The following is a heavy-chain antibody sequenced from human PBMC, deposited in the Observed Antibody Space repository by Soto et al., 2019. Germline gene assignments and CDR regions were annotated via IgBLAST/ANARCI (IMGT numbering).Heavy chain of an antibody. CDR3: ARANWGSSGLDY. CDR1: GGSFSGYY. Sequence: PSETLSLTCAVYGGSFSGYYWSWIRQPPGKGLEWIGEINHSVSTNYNPSLKSRVTISVYTSKNQFSLKLSSVTAADTAVYYCARANWGSSGLDYWGQGTLVTVSS. D-gene: IGHD7-27*01. J-gene: IGHJ4*02. V-gene: IGHV4-34*01. CDR2: INHSVST.